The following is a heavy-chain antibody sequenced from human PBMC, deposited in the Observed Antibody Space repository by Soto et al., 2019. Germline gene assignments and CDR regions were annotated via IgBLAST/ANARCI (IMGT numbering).Heavy chain of an antibody. CDR1: GGSISSYY. J-gene: IGHJ6*02. V-gene: IGHV4-4*07. CDR2: IYTSGST. D-gene: IGHD3-3*01. CDR3: ARDSGFWSGYYTPYYYGMDV. Sequence: QVQLQESGPGLVKPSETLSLTCTVSGGSISSYYWSWIRQPAGKGLEWIGRIYTSGSTNYNPSLKSRVTMSVDTSKNQFSLKLSSVTAADTAVYYCARDSGFWSGYYTPYYYGMDVWGQGTTVTVSS.